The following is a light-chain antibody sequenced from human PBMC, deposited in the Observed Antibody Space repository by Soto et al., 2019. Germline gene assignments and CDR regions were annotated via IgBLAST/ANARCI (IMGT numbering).Light chain of an antibody. V-gene: IGKV3-11*01. CDR1: QSVSNY. CDR3: QQRRVWPHS. J-gene: IGKJ4*01. CDR2: DSS. Sequence: VLTQSPAILSLSPGERATLDCRASQSVSNYLAWNQQRPGQAPRLLIYDSSNTATGIPARFSASGSGTDFPLTISRLEPEDCAVYYCQQRRVWPHSIGGGTNVEIK.